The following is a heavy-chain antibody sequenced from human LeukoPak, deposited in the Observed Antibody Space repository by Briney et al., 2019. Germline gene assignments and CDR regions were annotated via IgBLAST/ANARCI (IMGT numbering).Heavy chain of an antibody. Sequence: PGGSLRLSCAASGFTLSSYAMSWVRQAPGKGLEWVSAISDTGNTYHADSVKGRFTISRDSSKNTLFLQMNRLRPEDAAVYYCARGRKYTSGYRVTELGSGYSDYWGQRTLVTVSS. V-gene: IGHV3-23*01. D-gene: IGHD5-18*01. CDR1: GFTLSSYA. CDR2: ISDTGNT. CDR3: ARGRKYTSGYRVTELGSGYSDY. J-gene: IGHJ4*02.